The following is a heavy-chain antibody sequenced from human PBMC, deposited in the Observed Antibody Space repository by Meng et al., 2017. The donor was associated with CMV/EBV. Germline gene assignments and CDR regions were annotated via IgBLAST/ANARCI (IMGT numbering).Heavy chain of an antibody. V-gene: IGHV3-53*01. CDR2: IYSGGNT. D-gene: IGHD3-3*01. CDR3: ASREGYYNFWTPPGGMDV. CDR1: GFSVSDNY. J-gene: IGHJ6*02. Sequence: GGSLRLSCAASGFSVSDNYISWVRQPPGKGLEWVSVIYSGGNTYYADSVKGRFSISRDRLKNTVLLQMNSLRAEGTAVYYCASREGYYNFWTPPGGMDVWGQGTTVTVSS.